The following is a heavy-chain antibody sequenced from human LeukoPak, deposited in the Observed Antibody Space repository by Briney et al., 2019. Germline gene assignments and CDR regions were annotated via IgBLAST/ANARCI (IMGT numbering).Heavy chain of an antibody. CDR1: GRTFTRYY. CDR3: ATSETWYSSSWYNWFDP. Sequence: GASVKVSCKASGRTFTRYYLHWVRQAPGQGLEWMGIINPSGGSTSYAQKFQGRVTLTRDTSTSTVYMELSSLTSEDTAVYYCATSETWYSSSWYNWFDPWGPGTLVTVSS. CDR2: INPSGGST. D-gene: IGHD6-13*01. V-gene: IGHV1-46*01. J-gene: IGHJ5*02.